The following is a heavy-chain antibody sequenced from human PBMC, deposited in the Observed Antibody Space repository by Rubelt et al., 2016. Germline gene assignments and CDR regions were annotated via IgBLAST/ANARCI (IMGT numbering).Heavy chain of an antibody. V-gene: IGHV1-69*04. Sequence: QVQLVQSGPEVKKPGASVKVSCKASGGTFSSYAISWVRQAPGQGLEWMGRIIPILGIANYAQKFQGRVTITADKSTSTAYMGLSSRRSEDTAVYYCARALEGDFDYWGQGTLVTVSS. D-gene: IGHD1-1*01. J-gene: IGHJ4*02. CDR1: GGTFSSYA. CDR3: ARALEGDFDY. CDR2: IIPILGIA.